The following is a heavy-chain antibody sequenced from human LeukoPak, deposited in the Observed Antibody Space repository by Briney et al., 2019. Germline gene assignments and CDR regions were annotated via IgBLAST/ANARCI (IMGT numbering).Heavy chain of an antibody. Sequence: ASVKVSCKASGYTFTGYYMHWVRQAPGQGLEWMGWINPNSGGTNYAQKFQGRVTMTRDTSISTAYMELSRLRSDDTAVYYCARVYSGWYGGLDYWGQGTLATVSS. CDR2: INPNSGGT. V-gene: IGHV1-2*02. CDR1: GYTFTGYY. D-gene: IGHD6-19*01. CDR3: ARVYSGWYGGLDY. J-gene: IGHJ4*02.